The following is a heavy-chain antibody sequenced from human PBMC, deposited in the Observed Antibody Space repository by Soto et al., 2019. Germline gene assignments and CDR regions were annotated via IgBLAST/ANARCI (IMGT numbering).Heavy chain of an antibody. CDR2: IYYSGST. J-gene: IGHJ4*02. CDR3: ARERVQWLVRRVGYYFDY. CDR1: GGSISSYY. D-gene: IGHD6-19*01. Sequence: QVQLQESGPGLVKPSETLSLTCTVSGGSISSYYWSWIRQPPGKGLEWIGYIYYSGSTNYNPSLKSRVTTSVDTSKNQFSRRLSSVTAADTAVYYCARERVQWLVRRVGYYFDYWGQGTLVTVSS. V-gene: IGHV4-59*01.